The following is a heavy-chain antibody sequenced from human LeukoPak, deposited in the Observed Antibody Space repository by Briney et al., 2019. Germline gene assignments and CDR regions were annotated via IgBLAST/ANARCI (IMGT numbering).Heavy chain of an antibody. Sequence: SETLSLTCTVSGGSISSFYWSWIRQPPGKGLEWIGYIYSSGTTNYNPSLENRVTISVDTSKNQFSLKLSSVTAADTAVYYCARGREAGYNYKALFDPWGQGTLVSVSS. CDR1: GGSISSFY. V-gene: IGHV4-59*01. CDR3: ARGREAGYNYKALFDP. CDR2: IYSSGTT. J-gene: IGHJ5*02. D-gene: IGHD5-18*01.